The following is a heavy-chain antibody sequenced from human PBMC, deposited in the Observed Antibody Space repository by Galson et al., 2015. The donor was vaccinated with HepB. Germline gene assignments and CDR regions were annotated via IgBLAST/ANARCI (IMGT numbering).Heavy chain of an antibody. J-gene: IGHJ6*02. D-gene: IGHD2-8*02. CDR2: ISGGGDGT. CDR3: AKRLGTGAARGLDV. V-gene: IGHV3-23*01. Sequence: SLRLSCAASGFTFSSYAISWVRQAPGKGLEWVSTISGGGDGTYYADSVKGRFTVSRDNAKNTLFLQMNSLRDEDTAVYYCAKRLGTGAARGLDVWGQGTTVTVSS. CDR1: GFTFSSYA.